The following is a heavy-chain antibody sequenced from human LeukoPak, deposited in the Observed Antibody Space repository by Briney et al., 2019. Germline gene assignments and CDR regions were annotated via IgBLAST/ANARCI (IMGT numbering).Heavy chain of an antibody. V-gene: IGHV2-5*01. CDR3: VHRIRGYYFDY. CDR1: GFSLSTSGVG. J-gene: IGHJ4*02. CDR2: IYRNEDE. Sequence: SGPTLVNPTQTLTLTCTFSGFSLSTSGVGVGWIRQPPGKALEWLALIYRNEDEHYSPSLKSRLAITKDTSKNQVVLTMTHMDPVDTATYYCVHRIRGYYFDYWGQGTLVTISS.